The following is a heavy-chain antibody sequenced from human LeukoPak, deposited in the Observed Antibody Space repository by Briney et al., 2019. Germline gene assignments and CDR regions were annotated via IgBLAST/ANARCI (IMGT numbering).Heavy chain of an antibody. V-gene: IGHV3-48*01. J-gene: IGHJ6*03. CDR3: ARDLVAAAGTKLAYYYYYMDV. D-gene: IGHD6-13*01. CDR1: GFTFSSYS. CDR2: ISSSSSTI. Sequence: GGSLRLSCAASGFTFSSYSMNWVRQAPGKGLEWVSYISSSSSTIYYADSVKGRFTISRDNAKNSLYLQMNSLRAEDTAVYYCARDLVAAAGTKLAYYYYYMDVWGKGTTVTVSS.